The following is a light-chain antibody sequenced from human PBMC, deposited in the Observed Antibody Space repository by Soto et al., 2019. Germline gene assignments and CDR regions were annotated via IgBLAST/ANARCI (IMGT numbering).Light chain of an antibody. CDR3: QQYNSYSLP. V-gene: IGKV1-5*01. J-gene: IGKJ2*01. CDR2: DAS. CDR1: QSISSW. Sequence: DIQMTQSPSTLSASVGDRVTITCRASQSISSWLAWYQQKPGKAPKLLIYDASSLESGVPSRFSGSGSGTEFPLPLSRLQPDDFATYYCQQYNSYSLPFGQGTKLEIK.